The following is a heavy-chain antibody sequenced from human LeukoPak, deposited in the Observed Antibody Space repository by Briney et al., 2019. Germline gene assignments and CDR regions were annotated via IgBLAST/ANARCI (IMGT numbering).Heavy chain of an antibody. CDR2: INPNSGGT. Sequence: ASVKVSCKASGYTFTSYYMHWVRQAPGQGLEWMGWINPNSGGTNYAQKFQGRVTMTRDTSISTAYMELSRLRSDDTAVYYCARIGGYAAYYFDYWGQGTLVTVSS. CDR3: ARIGGYAAYYFDY. D-gene: IGHD5-12*01. V-gene: IGHV1-2*02. CDR1: GYTFTSYY. J-gene: IGHJ4*02.